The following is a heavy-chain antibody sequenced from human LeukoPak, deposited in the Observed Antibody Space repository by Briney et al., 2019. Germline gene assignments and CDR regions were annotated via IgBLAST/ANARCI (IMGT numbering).Heavy chain of an antibody. CDR2: ISYDGSNK. Sequence: PGGSLRLSCAASGFTFSSYAMHWVRQAPGKGLEWVAVISYDGSNKYYADSVKGRFTISRDNSKNTLYLQMNSPRAEDTAVYYCARYIKGLYSSGIDYWGQGTLVTVSS. CDR3: ARYIKGLYSSGIDY. D-gene: IGHD6-19*01. J-gene: IGHJ4*02. CDR1: GFTFSSYA. V-gene: IGHV3-30*04.